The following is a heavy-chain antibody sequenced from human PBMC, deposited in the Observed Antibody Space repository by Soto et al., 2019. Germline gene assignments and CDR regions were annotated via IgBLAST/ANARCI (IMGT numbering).Heavy chain of an antibody. V-gene: IGHV3-23*01. D-gene: IGHD3-16*01. CDR3: AQDRGWGVASPSHDY. Sequence: EVHLLESGGGLVQPGGSLRVSCAASGFTFRDFVMSWVRQAPGKGLEWVSAIRASGGQTFYADSVKGRFTISRDNSKNTLYLQMNSLRDEDTALYFCAQDRGWGVASPSHDYWGQGTLVTVSS. CDR1: GFTFRDFV. CDR2: IRASGGQT. J-gene: IGHJ4*02.